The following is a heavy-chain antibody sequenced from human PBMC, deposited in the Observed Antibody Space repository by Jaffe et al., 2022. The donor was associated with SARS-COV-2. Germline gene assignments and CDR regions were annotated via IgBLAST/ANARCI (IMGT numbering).Heavy chain of an antibody. CDR2: MNPNSGNT. V-gene: IGHV1-8*01. Sequence: QVQLVQSGAEVKKPGASVKVSCKASGYTFTSYDINWVRQATGQGLEWMGWMNPNSGNTGYAQKFQGRVTMTRNTSISTAYMELSSLRSEDTAVYYCARVAVGATGSVRHFDYWGQGTLVTVSS. CDR3: ARVAVGATGSVRHFDY. D-gene: IGHD1-26*01. J-gene: IGHJ4*02. CDR1: GYTFTSYD.